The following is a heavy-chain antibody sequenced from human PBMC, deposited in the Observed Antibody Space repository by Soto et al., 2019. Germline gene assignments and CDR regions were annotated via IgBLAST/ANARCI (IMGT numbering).Heavy chain of an antibody. CDR3: TTHYYGSGSLI. CDR2: IRSKANSYAT. D-gene: IGHD3-10*01. J-gene: IGHJ3*02. Sequence: GGSLRLPCAASGFTFSGSAMHWVRQASGKGLEWVGRIRSKANSYATAYAASVKGRFTISRDDSKNTAYLQMNSLKTEGTAVYYCTTHYYGSGSLIWGQGTMVAVAS. CDR1: GFTFSGSA. V-gene: IGHV3-73*01.